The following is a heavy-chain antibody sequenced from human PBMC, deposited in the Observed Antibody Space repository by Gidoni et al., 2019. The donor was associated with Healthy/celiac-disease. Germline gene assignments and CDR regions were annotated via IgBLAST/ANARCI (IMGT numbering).Heavy chain of an antibody. CDR3: ARDGAVTGPTDY. CDR2: IVPILGIA. V-gene: IGHV1-69*04. CDR1: GSTFSSYA. J-gene: IGHJ4*02. Sequence: QVQLVQSGAEVKKTGSSVTVSCKAPGSTFSSYAITGVRQDPGQGLAWRGRIVPILGIANYAQKFQDRVTITADKSTSTAYMELSSLRSEDTAVYYCARDGAVTGPTDYWGQGTLVTVSS. D-gene: IGHD2-21*02.